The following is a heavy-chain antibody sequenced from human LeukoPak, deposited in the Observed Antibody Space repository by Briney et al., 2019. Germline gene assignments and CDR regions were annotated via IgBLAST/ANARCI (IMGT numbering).Heavy chain of an antibody. CDR1: GFTFCTFW. J-gene: IGHJ4*02. Sequence: PGVSLRLSCTASGFTFCTFWMTWVRQAPGKGLEWVANIKQDGSVMYYVDALKGRFTISRDNARNSLYLQLNSLRAEDTAVYYCLRSGYGPRYYFDFWGQVTLVTVSS. D-gene: IGHD6-25*01. CDR3: LRSGYGPRYYFDF. CDR2: IKQDGSVM. V-gene: IGHV3-7*03.